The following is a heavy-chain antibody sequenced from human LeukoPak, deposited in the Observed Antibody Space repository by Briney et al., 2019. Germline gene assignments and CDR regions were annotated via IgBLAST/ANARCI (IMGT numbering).Heavy chain of an antibody. CDR2: IYYTGST. J-gene: IGHJ4*02. V-gene: IGHV4-59*01. CDR1: GGSISNYY. Sequence: SETLSLTCTVSGGSISNYYWNWIRQPPGKGLEWIGYIYYTGSTNYNPSLKSRVTISVDTSKNEFSLKLTSVTAADTAVYYCAREGINWGYFDYWGQGTLVTVSS. CDR3: AREGINWGYFDY. D-gene: IGHD7-27*01.